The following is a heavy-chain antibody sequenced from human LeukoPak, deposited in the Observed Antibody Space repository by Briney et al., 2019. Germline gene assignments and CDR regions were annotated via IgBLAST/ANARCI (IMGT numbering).Heavy chain of an antibody. D-gene: IGHD3-9*01. V-gene: IGHV4-61*08. J-gene: IGHJ4*02. Sequence: PSETLSLTCSISGASITDDDFYWSWIRQSPGKGLDWFGYISDTQNTFYNPSVRTPCTLTLATAQNQCSLELTALTPPATPSVYWAREGNQISTGYPRNFDHWGQGILVTVSS. CDR1: GASITDDDFY. CDR2: ISDTQNT. CDR3: AREGNQISTGYPRNFDH.